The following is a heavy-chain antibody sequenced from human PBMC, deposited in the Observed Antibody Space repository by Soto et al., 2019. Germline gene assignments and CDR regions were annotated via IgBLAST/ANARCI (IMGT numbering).Heavy chain of an antibody. J-gene: IGHJ4*02. CDR2: ISSSSSTI. CDR1: GFTFSSYS. Sequence: GGSLRLSCAASGFTFSSYSMNWVRQAPGKGLEWVSYISSSSSTIYYADSVKGRFTISRDNAKNSLYLQMNSLRDEDTAVYYCARAYPNYYDSSGYYYDGGYWGQGTLVTVSS. D-gene: IGHD3-22*01. CDR3: ARAYPNYYDSSGYYYDGGY. V-gene: IGHV3-48*02.